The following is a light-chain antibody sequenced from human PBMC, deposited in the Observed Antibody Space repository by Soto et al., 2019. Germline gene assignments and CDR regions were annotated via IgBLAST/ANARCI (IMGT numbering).Light chain of an antibody. CDR2: AAS. V-gene: IGKV1-39*01. CDR1: QSISSY. Sequence: DIQMTQSPSSLSASVGDRVTITCRASQSISSYLNWYQQXPGKAPKRLIYAASSLQSGVPSRFGGSGSGTEFTLTISSLQPEDFATYYCQQSYSTHRTFGQGNKVDIK. J-gene: IGKJ1*01. CDR3: QQSYSTHRT.